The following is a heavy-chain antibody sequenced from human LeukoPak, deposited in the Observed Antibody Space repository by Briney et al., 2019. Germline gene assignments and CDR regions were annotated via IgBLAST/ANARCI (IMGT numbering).Heavy chain of an antibody. V-gene: IGHV1-69*06. J-gene: IGHJ4*02. CDR3: ARAGYYDSSSELRVDY. D-gene: IGHD3-22*01. CDR1: GGTFSSYA. CDR2: IIPIFGTA. Sequence: SVKVSCKASGGTFSSYAISWVRQAPGQRLEWMGRIIPIFGTANYAQKFQGRVTITADKSTSTAYMELSSLRSEDTAVYYCARAGYYDSSSELRVDYWGQGTLVTVSS.